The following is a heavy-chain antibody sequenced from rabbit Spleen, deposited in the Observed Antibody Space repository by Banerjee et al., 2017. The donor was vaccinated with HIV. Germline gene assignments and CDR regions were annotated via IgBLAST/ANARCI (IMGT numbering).Heavy chain of an antibody. D-gene: IGHD1-1*01. CDR1: GFSFSNKAV. CDR3: ARNYVNAFDP. CDR2: IGTTTGIT. Sequence: QEQLVESGGGLVRPEGSLKLSCKASGFSFSNKAVMCWVRQAPGKGLEWIACIGTTTGITYYASWAKGRFTISKTSSTTVTLQMTSLTAADTATYFCARNYVNAFDPWGPGTLVTVS. V-gene: IGHV1S45*01. J-gene: IGHJ2*01.